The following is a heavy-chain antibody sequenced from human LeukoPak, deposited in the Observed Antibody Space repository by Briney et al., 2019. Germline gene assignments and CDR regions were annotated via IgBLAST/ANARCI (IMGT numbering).Heavy chain of an antibody. D-gene: IGHD5-18*01. CDR2: IKGDGTEI. Sequence: GGSLRLSCAASGFTVSNYWMKWVRQAAREWLEWVANIKGDGTEINYVDSVKGRFTISRDNPKNSLYLQLNSLRAEDTAVYYCTGGYNIDYWGQGTLVHVSS. CDR3: TGGYNIDY. CDR1: GFTVSNYW. V-gene: IGHV3-7*01. J-gene: IGHJ4*02.